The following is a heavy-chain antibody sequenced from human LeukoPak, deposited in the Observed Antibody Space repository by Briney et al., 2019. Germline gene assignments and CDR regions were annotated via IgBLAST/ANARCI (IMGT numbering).Heavy chain of an antibody. J-gene: IGHJ4*02. D-gene: IGHD3-10*01. Sequence: GGSLRLSCAASGFSFSSFAMSWVRQAPGKGLEWVSSISGSGGTTNYADSVKGRFTISRDNLKNTLYLQMNSLRAEDRAVYYCTVRGFLENVGSIDYWGQGTLVTVSS. CDR2: ISGSGGTT. V-gene: IGHV3-23*01. CDR3: TVRGFLENVGSIDY. CDR1: GFSFSSFA.